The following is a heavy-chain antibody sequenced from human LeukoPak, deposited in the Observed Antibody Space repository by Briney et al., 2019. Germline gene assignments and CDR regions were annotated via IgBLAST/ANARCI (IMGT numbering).Heavy chain of an antibody. V-gene: IGHV5-51*01. Sequence: GESLKISCNSSGYIYTSYWIGWVRQMPGKGLEWMGIIYPGDSDTRYSPSFQGQVTISADKSISTAYLQWSSLKASDTAMYYCARRQAVAGTTGTTPFFDYWGQGTLVTVSS. CDR2: IYPGDSDT. D-gene: IGHD1-1*01. J-gene: IGHJ4*02. CDR3: ARRQAVAGTTGTTPFFDY. CDR1: GYIYTSYW.